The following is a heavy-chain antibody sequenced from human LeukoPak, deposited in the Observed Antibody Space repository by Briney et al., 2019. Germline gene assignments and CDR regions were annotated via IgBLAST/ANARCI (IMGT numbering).Heavy chain of an antibody. CDR1: GFTFSSYA. Sequence: GGSLRLSCAASGFTFSSYAMHWVRQAPGKGLEWVAVISYDGSNKYYADSVKGRFTISRDNSKNTLYLQMNSLRAEDTAVYYCARGLSYDSSGYYYCDYWGQGTLVTVSS. D-gene: IGHD3-22*01. CDR2: ISYDGSNK. CDR3: ARGLSYDSSGYYYCDY. J-gene: IGHJ4*02. V-gene: IGHV3-30-3*01.